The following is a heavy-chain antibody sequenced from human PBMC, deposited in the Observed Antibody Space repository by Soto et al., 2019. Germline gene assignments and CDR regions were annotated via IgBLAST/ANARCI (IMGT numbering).Heavy chain of an antibody. D-gene: IGHD6-13*01. CDR1: GFTFSNAW. CDR2: ISSSSSYI. Sequence: GGSLRLSCAASGFTFSNAWMNWVRQAPGKGLEWVSSISSSSSYIYYADSVKGRFTISRDNAKNSLYLQMNSLRAEDTAVYYCARDHLAAAATVLDYWGQGTLVTVSS. CDR3: ARDHLAAAATVLDY. J-gene: IGHJ4*02. V-gene: IGHV3-21*01.